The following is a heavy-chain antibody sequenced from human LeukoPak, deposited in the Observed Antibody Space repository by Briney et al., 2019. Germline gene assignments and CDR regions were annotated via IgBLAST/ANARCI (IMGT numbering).Heavy chain of an antibody. CDR1: GLTFSSYG. Sequence: GGSLRLSCAASGLTFSSYGMHWVRQAPGKGLEWVTFIRYDGEKQHYVDSVKGRVTISRDNSKDTLYLQMNDVRPEDTAVYYCASSALGRADWLDPWGLGTPVTVSS. CDR3: ASSALGRADWLDP. CDR2: IRYDGEKQ. J-gene: IGHJ5*02. D-gene: IGHD7-27*01. V-gene: IGHV3-30*02.